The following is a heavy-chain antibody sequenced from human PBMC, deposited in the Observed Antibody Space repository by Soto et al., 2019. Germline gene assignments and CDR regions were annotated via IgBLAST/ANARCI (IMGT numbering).Heavy chain of an antibody. CDR2: TRPNNGNT. Sequence: APLKVSCKASGYAMSIDGSDWGRQATGQGLEWMGWTRPNNGNTKYAQNLQGRVTMTTDTSTSTAYMELRSLRPDDTAVYYWGRDWDRSGSYYSDYWGQRPLVAV. V-gene: IGHV1-18*01. CDR1: GYAMSIDG. CDR3: GRDWDRSGSYYSDY. J-gene: IGHJ4*02. D-gene: IGHD3-10*01.